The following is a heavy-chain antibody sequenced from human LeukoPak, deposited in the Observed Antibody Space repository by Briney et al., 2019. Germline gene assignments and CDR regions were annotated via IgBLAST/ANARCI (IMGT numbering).Heavy chain of an antibody. V-gene: IGHV3-33*01. CDR2: IWYDGSNE. J-gene: IGHJ4*02. CDR3: ARDPQGNYFDS. CDR1: GFTFSRFS. Sequence: GGSLRLSCAASGFTFSRFSMHWVRQAPGRGLEWVAVIWYDGSNEDYVDCVKGRFTISRDNSKELLYLQMTRLRAEDTAVYFCARDPQGNYFDSWGQGTLVTVSS.